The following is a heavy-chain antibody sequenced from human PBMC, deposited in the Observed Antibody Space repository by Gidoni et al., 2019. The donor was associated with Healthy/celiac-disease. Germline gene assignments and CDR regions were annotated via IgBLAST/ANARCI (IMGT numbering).Heavy chain of an antibody. Sequence: QLQLQESGPGLAKPSEPLSLPCTVSGAPISTSSYYWGWIRQPPGKGLEGIGSIYYSGSTYYNPSLKSRVTISVDTSKNQFSLKLSSVTAADTAVYYCASINLREGVAPIWFGEFRERKFDYWGQGTLVTVSS. D-gene: IGHD3-10*01. CDR3: ASINLREGVAPIWFGEFRERKFDY. V-gene: IGHV4-39*07. CDR2: IYYSGST. J-gene: IGHJ4*02. CDR1: GAPISTSSYY.